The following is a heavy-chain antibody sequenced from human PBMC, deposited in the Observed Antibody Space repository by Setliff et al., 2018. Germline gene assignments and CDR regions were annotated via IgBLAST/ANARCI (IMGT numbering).Heavy chain of an antibody. CDR3: ARHGPTRTDSWFDSFDV. Sequence: SETLSLTCSVSGGSISSHRWSWIRQPPGKGLEWIGYIYASGYTNYNPSLKSRVTISVDTSKNQFSLQLSSVTAADTAVYYCARHGPTRTDSWFDSFDVWGQGTKVTVSS. D-gene: IGHD3-10*01. J-gene: IGHJ3*01. CDR1: GGSISSHR. V-gene: IGHV4-59*08. CDR2: IYASGYT.